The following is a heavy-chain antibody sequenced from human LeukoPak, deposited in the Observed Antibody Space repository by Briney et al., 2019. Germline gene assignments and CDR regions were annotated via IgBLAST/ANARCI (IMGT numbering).Heavy chain of an antibody. CDR2: ISYDGSNK. CDR3: TVWGIVVVVAAKVPGN. CDR1: GFTFSSNA. V-gene: IGHV3-30-3*01. J-gene: IGHJ4*02. D-gene: IGHD2-15*01. Sequence: AGGSLRLSCAASGFTFSSNAMHWVRQAPGKGLEWVAVISYDGSNKYYADSVKGRFTISRDNSKNTLYLQMNSLRAEDTAVYYCTVWGIVVVVAAKVPGNWGQGTLVTVSS.